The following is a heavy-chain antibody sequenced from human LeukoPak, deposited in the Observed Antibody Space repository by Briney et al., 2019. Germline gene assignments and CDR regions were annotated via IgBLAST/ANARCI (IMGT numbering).Heavy chain of an antibody. CDR3: ARRIVGVIDAFDY. Sequence: PSETLSLTCTVSGGSISSPISYWGWIRQPPGKGPEWIATVLHSGATFYSPSLEGRLTISIDTSTSQFSLKKTSMTAADTAVYYCARRIVGVIDAFDYWGQGALVTVSS. D-gene: IGHD1-26*01. CDR1: GGSISSPISY. J-gene: IGHJ4*02. CDR2: VLHSGAT. V-gene: IGHV4-39*01.